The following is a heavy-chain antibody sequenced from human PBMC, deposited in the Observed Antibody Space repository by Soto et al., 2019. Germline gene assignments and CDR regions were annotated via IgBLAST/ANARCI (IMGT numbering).Heavy chain of an antibody. CDR1: GYSFTSYW. CDR3: ARLNCGGDCSQYYYYYGMDV. J-gene: IGHJ6*02. CDR2: IDPSDSYT. Sequence: GESLKISCKGSGYSFTSYWISWVRQMPGKGLEWTGRIDPSDSYTNYSPSFQGHVTISADKSISTAYLQWSSLKASDTAMYYCARLNCGGDCSQYYYYYGMDVWGQGTTVTVSS. V-gene: IGHV5-10-1*01. D-gene: IGHD2-21*02.